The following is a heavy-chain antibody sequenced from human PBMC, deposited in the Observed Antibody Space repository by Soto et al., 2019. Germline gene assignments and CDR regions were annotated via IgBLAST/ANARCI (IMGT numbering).Heavy chain of an antibody. CDR3: ARGPHYDILTGYPPTLFDP. Sequence: GGSLRLSCAASGFTFSSYDMHWVRQATGKGLEWVSAIGTAGDTYYPGSVKGRFTISRENAKNSLYLQMNSLRAEDTAVYYCARGPHYDILTGYPPTLFDPWGQGTLVTVSS. J-gene: IGHJ5*02. V-gene: IGHV3-13*01. CDR2: IGTAGDT. D-gene: IGHD3-9*01. CDR1: GFTFSSYD.